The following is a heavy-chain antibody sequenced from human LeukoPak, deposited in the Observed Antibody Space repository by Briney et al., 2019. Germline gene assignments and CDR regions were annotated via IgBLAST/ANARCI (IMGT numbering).Heavy chain of an antibody. CDR3: ARDRGYSYGSDY. CDR1: GGSISSSSYY. Sequence: SETLSLTCTVSGGSISSSSYYWGWIRQPPGKGLEWIGSIYYSGSTYYNPSLKSRVTISVGTSHDQLSLKLSSVTAADTAVYYCARDRGYSYGSDYWGQGTLVTVSS. J-gene: IGHJ4*02. D-gene: IGHD5-18*01. CDR2: IYYSGST. V-gene: IGHV4-39*07.